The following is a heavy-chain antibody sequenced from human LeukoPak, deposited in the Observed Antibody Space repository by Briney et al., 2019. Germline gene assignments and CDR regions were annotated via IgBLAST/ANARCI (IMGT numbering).Heavy chain of an antibody. Sequence: GGSLRLSCAASGFTFSSSGMHWVRQGPGKGLEWVAFIRYDGSKKYYADSVKGRFTISRDNSKNTMYMQMSSLRAEDTAVYYCAKDNYDYGDYDGGDYWGQGTLVTVSS. V-gene: IGHV3-30*02. D-gene: IGHD4-17*01. J-gene: IGHJ4*02. CDR2: IRYDGSKK. CDR1: GFTFSSSG. CDR3: AKDNYDYGDYDGGDY.